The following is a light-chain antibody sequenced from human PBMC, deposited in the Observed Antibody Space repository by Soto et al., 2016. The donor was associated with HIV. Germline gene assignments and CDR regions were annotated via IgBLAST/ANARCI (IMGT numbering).Light chain of an antibody. CDR3: QQLNSYPLT. J-gene: IGKJ4*01. CDR1: HGISSF. CDR2: ASS. Sequence: DIRLTQSPSFLPASVGDRVSITCRASHGISSFLAWYQQKPGNAPKLLMYASSSMPGAVPSRFTGSGSGTDFTLTISSLQPEDFATYYCQQLNSYPLTFGGGPKVEI. V-gene: IGKV1-9*01.